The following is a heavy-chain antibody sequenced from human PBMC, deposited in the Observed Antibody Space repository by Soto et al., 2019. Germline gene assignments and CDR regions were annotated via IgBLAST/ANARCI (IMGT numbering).Heavy chain of an antibody. Sequence: PGGSLRLSCAASGFTFDDYNMHWVRQAPGKXLEWVSLISRDGTNTNYAESVKGRFTISRDNSKNSLYLQMNSLRTEDTALYYCVKETYYYDVSSYYTLGSWGQGTLVTVSS. CDR2: ISRDGTNT. J-gene: IGHJ5*02. V-gene: IGHV3-43*01. CDR1: GFTFDDYN. CDR3: VKETYYYDVSSYYTLGS. D-gene: IGHD3-3*01.